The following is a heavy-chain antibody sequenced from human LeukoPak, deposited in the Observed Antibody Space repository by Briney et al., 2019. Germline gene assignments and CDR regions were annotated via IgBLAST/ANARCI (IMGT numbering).Heavy chain of an antibody. CDR2: ISSSSSYI. V-gene: IGHV3-21*01. CDR1: GFTLSRYW. CDR3: ARGTTVTTF. J-gene: IGHJ4*02. D-gene: IGHD4-17*01. Sequence: GGSLRLSCAASGFTLSRYWMSWVRQAPGKGLEWVSSISSSSSYIYYADSVKGRFTISRDNAKNSLYLQMNSLRAEDTAVYYCARGTTVTTFWGQGTLVTVSS.